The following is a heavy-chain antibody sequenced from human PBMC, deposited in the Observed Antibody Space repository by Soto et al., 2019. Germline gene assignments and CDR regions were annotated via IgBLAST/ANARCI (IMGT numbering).Heavy chain of an antibody. V-gene: IGHV1-18*04. CDR2: ISAYNVDT. CDR3: ARDWSRYYDTSGLIWLY. Sequence: ASLNVAFKASWYAFRSDFISWFLHAPLQWLEWVGWISAYNVDTHYAPKFQDRITLTTETSTDTAYMELRSLRLDDTAFYYCARDWSRYYDTSGLIWLYWGPSSLATVSS. CDR1: WYAFRSDF. D-gene: IGHD3-22*01. J-gene: IGHJ4*02.